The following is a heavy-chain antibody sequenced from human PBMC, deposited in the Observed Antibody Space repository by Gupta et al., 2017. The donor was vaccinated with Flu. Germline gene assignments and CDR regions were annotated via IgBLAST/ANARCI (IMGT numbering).Heavy chain of an antibody. V-gene: IGHV4-38-2*02. J-gene: IGHJ4*02. CDR1: GYSICRGYY. CDR3: ERDRTDVEPGFDY. CDR2: IYHRGST. Sequence: HVQLQESGPGLVTPSETLSLTCAVSGYSICRGYYWGWIRQPPGKGLEWIGSIYHRGSTYDSPSLKSRVTKSVDTSKNKFSLTVSSVTDADTGVNDCERDRTDVEPGFDYWGQGTLVTVSS.